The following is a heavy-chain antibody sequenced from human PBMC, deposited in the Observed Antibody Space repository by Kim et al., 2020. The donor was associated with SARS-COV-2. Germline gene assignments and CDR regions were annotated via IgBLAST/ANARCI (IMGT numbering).Heavy chain of an antibody. V-gene: IGHV4-59*01. J-gene: IGHJ6*02. CDR2: IYYSGST. D-gene: IGHD2-15*01. CDR1: GGSISSYY. Sequence: SETLSLTCTVSGGSISSYYWSWIRQPPGKGLEWIGYIYYSGSTNYNPSLKSRVTISVDTSKNQFSLKLSSVTAADTAVYYCARVGGNNYYYYGMDVWGQGTTVTVSS. CDR3: ARVGGNNYYYYGMDV.